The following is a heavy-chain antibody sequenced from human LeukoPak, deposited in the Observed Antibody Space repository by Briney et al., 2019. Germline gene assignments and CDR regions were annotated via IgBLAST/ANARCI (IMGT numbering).Heavy chain of an antibody. D-gene: IGHD2-21*01. CDR2: INHSGRT. Sequence: SETLSLTCAVSGGSFSGYYWTWIRQPPGKGLEWIGEINHSGRTNYNPSLKSRVIMSVDTSKNQFSLKLSSVTAADTAVYYCARDPVADAFDIWGQGTMVTVSS. CDR1: GGSFSGYY. V-gene: IGHV4-34*01. J-gene: IGHJ3*02. CDR3: ARDPVADAFDI.